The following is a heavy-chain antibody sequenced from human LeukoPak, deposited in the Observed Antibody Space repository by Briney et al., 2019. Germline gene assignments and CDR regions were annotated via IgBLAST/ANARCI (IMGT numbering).Heavy chain of an antibody. J-gene: IGHJ4*02. CDR3: ANVDTAMGTFDY. Sequence: GGSLRLSCAASGITFSSYGMHWVRQAPGKGLEWVAVISYDGSNKYYADSVKGRFTISRDNSKNTLYLQMNSLRAEDTAVYYCANVDTAMGTFDYWGQGTLVTVSS. CDR2: ISYDGSNK. CDR1: GITFSSYG. V-gene: IGHV3-30*18. D-gene: IGHD5-18*01.